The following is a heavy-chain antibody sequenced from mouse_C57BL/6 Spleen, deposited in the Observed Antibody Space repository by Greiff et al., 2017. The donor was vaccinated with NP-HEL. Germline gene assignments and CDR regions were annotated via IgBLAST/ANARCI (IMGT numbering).Heavy chain of an antibody. V-gene: IGHV1-80*01. Sequence: QVQLQQSGAELVKPGASVKISCKASGYAFSSYWMNWVKQRPGKGLEWIGQIYPGDGDTNYNGKFKGKATLTADKSSSTAYMQLSSLTSEDSAVYFCARGQTAQATGYWGQGTTLTVSS. J-gene: IGHJ2*01. CDR1: GYAFSSYW. CDR3: ARGQTAQATGY. D-gene: IGHD3-2*02. CDR2: IYPGDGDT.